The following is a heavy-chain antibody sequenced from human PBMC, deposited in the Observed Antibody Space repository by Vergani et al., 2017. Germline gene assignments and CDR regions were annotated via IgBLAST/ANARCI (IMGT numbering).Heavy chain of an antibody. J-gene: IGHJ6*02. V-gene: IGHV3-NL1*01. Sequence: QVQLVESGGGVVQPGRSLRLSCAASGFTFNQYGMHWVRQAPGKGLEWVSILYVVGTSDYADSVKGRFTVSRDISKNTLHLQLNSLRVEDTAVYFCSYGMDVWGQGTTVTVSS. CDR3: SYGMDV. CDR2: LYVVGTS. CDR1: GFTFNQYG.